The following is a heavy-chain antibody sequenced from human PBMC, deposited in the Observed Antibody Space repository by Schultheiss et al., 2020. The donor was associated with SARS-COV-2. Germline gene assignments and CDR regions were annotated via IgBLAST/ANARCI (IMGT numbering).Heavy chain of an antibody. CDR1: GGSFSGYY. CDR3: ARADYYDSSGYYLPFDY. J-gene: IGHJ4*02. CDR2: IYYSGST. V-gene: IGHV4-34*09. Sequence: SQTLSLTCAVYGGSFSGYYWSWIRQPPGKGLEWIGYIYYSGSTYYNPSLKSRVTISVDTSKNQFSLKLSSVTAADTAVYYCARADYYDSSGYYLPFDYWGQGTLVTVSS. D-gene: IGHD3-22*01.